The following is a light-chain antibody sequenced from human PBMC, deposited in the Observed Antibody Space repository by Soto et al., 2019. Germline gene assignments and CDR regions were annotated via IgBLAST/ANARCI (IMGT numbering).Light chain of an antibody. CDR1: QSVSSD. Sequence: EIVLTQSPATLSLSPGERATLSCRASQSVSSDLAWYQQKPGQAPRLLIYDTSNRAAGIPGRFSGSGSGTDFTLTISSLEPEDFAVYYCQQRTNWPPFTFGQGNKLEI. CDR2: DTS. CDR3: QQRTNWPPFT. J-gene: IGKJ2*01. V-gene: IGKV3-11*01.